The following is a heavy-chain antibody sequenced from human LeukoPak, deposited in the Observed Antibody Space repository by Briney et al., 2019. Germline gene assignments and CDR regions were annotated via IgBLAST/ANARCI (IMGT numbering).Heavy chain of an antibody. D-gene: IGHD3-16*01. CDR1: GYTFTNYY. V-gene: IGHV1-2*02. J-gene: IGHJ4*02. CDR2: INPNGGGT. CDR3: ARGGSLVFGELND. Sequence: ASVKVSCKASGYTFTNYYIHWVRQAPGQGLQWMGWINPNGGGTNYAQKFQGRVTMTSDTSITTAYMELSRLRSDDTAMYYCARGGSLVFGELNDWGQGTLVTVSS.